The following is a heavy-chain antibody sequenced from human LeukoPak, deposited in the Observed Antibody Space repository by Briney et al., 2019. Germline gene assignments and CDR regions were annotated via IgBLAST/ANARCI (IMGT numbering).Heavy chain of an antibody. CDR2: LYTSGST. CDR1: GGSISSGSYY. Sequence: SQTLSLTCTVSGGSISSGSYYWTWIRQPAGEGLEWIGRLYTSGSTNYNPSLKSRVTISVDTSKNQFSLKLSSVTAADTAVYYCARDRRFYYMDVWGKGTTVTISS. CDR3: ARDRRFYYMDV. D-gene: IGHD3-16*01. V-gene: IGHV4-61*02. J-gene: IGHJ6*03.